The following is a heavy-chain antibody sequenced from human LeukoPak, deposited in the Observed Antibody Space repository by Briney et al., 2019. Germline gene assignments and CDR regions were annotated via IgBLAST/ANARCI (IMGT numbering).Heavy chain of an antibody. Sequence: GASVKVSCKASGFTFTGYYMHWVRQAPGQGLEWMGWINPNSGGTNYAQKLQGRVTMTRETSISTVYMELSGLRSDDTAVYSCARGGTVVRGADDAFDIWGQGTMVTVS. D-gene: IGHD3-10*01. V-gene: IGHV1-2*02. CDR1: GFTFTGYY. CDR2: INPNSGGT. J-gene: IGHJ3*02. CDR3: ARGGTVVRGADDAFDI.